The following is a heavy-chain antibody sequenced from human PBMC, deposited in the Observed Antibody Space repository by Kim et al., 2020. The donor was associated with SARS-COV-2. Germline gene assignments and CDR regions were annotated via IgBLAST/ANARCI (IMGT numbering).Heavy chain of an antibody. J-gene: IGHJ1*01. Sequence: GGSLRLSCVDSQFTFSTYDMNWVRQGTRTGLEWVSGIGCAGDTNYSGSVKGRFTISRENAQNSLSLQTNTLRVGDTAMYECAGMIAVGGAIVIVKSQCYYFQDWGQGTLFTVSS. V-gene: IGHV3-13*04. CDR3: AGMIAVGGAIVIVKSQCYYFQD. CDR2: IGCAGDT. D-gene: IGHD3-16*02. CDR1: QFTFSTYD.